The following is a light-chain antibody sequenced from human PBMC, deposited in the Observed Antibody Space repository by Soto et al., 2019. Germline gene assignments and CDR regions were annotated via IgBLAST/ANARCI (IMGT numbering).Light chain of an antibody. CDR1: SRDVGDYNY. V-gene: IGLV2-14*01. J-gene: IGLJ1*01. CDR2: EVR. CDR3: TSYTSSGTLEV. Sequence: QSVLTQPASVSGSPGQSITISCTGTSRDVGDYNYVSWYQHHPGKAPKLMIYEVRNRPSGVSNRFSGSKSGNTASLTISGLQAEDEADYYCTSYTSSGTLEVFGTGTKVT.